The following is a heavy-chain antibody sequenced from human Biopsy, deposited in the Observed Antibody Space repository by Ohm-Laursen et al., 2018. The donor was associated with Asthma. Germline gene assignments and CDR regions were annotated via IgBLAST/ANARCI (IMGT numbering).Heavy chain of an antibody. V-gene: IGHV1-69*13. CDR1: GDSFSNYA. J-gene: IGHJ6*02. Sequence: GASVKVSCKASGDSFSNYAISWVRQAPGQGLEWMGGLIPVLGTPDHAQMFEGRVTTTADESTSTAYMELSSLSFEDTAVYYCARGYSGSDRIVYYYSGLEVWGQGTTVTVSS. D-gene: IGHD5-12*01. CDR2: LIPVLGTP. CDR3: ARGYSGSDRIVYYYSGLEV.